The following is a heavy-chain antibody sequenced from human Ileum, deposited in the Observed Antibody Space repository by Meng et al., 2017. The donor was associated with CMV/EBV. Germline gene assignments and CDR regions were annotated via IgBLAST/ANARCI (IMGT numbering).Heavy chain of an antibody. CDR3: AKDRRVTIFGVLYGMDV. D-gene: IGHD3-3*01. Sequence: GGSLRLSCAASGFTFSSSWMSWVRQAPGKGLEWVSAISGSGGSTYYADSVKGRFTISRDNSKNTLYLQMNSLRAEDTAVYYCAKDRRVTIFGVLYGMDVWGQGTMVTVSS. CDR2: ISGSGGST. J-gene: IGHJ6*02. CDR1: GFTFSSSW. V-gene: IGHV3-23*01.